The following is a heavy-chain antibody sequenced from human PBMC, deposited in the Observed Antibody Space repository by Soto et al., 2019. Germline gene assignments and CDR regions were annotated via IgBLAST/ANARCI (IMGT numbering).Heavy chain of an antibody. CDR3: AVDGVPTSSFRYYYFRF. CDR1: ELPFTDYS. J-gene: IGHJ4*02. V-gene: IGHV3-30*04. CDR2: ISHDGRNT. D-gene: IGHD2-15*01. Sequence: QAQLVESGGGVVQPGRSLRLSCAASELPFTDYSMHWVRQPADKGLEWVAFISHDGRNTFYSDSVKGRFIISRDDSRSMLFLQMSGVTVEDTAIYYCAVDGVPTSSFRYYYFRFWGRGTLVTVSS.